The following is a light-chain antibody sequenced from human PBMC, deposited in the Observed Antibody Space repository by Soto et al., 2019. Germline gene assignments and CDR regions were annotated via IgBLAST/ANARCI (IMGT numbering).Light chain of an antibody. V-gene: IGLV1-47*01. CDR3: AAWDDSLVGVV. Sequence: QAVVTQPPSASGTPGQRVTISCSGSSSNIGSNYVYWYQQLPGTAPKLLIYRNNQRPSGVPDRFSGSKSGTSASLAISGLRSADEADYYCAAWDDSLVGVVFGGGTKLTVL. J-gene: IGLJ2*01. CDR1: SSNIGSNY. CDR2: RNN.